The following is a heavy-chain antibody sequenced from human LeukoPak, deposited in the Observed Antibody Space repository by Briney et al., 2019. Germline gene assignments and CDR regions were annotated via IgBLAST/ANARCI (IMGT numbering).Heavy chain of an antibody. CDR2: INLNSGGT. CDR1: GYTFTGYY. D-gene: IGHD3-9*01. Sequence: ASVKVSCKASGYTFTGYYMHWVRQASGQGLEWMGWINLNSGGTNYAQKFQGRVTMTRDTSISTVYMELSRLRSDDTAVNYCARSPDILTGENFDYWGQGTLVTVSS. J-gene: IGHJ4*02. V-gene: IGHV1-2*02. CDR3: ARSPDILTGENFDY.